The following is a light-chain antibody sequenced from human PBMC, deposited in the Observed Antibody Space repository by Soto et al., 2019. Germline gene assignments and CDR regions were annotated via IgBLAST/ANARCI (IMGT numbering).Light chain of an antibody. CDR2: EVS. CDR3: SSYSISDIPYV. CDR1: ITDIGYHTY. Sequence: QSVLPQPASVSWSPGDSITISFTGTITDIGYHTYVSCYQQHTGKAPELLIFEVSSRPSGISDRFSGSKSGNTASLKISGLKAEDEADYYCSSYSISDIPYVFGGWTKVTV. J-gene: IGLJ1*01. V-gene: IGLV2-14*01.